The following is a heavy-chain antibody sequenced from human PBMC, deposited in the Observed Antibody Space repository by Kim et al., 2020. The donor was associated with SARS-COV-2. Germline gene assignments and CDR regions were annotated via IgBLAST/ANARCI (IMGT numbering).Heavy chain of an antibody. CDR3: ARGTIVVVGGNGFDS. CDR2: IYFGGST. CDR1: GDSISSSASY. J-gene: IGHJ4*02. V-gene: IGHV4-39*06. Sequence: SETLSLTCTVSGDSISSSASYWGWIRQPPGKGLEWIGTIYFGGSTYYNPSVKSRVTISIDTSKNQFPLTLSSLTAADTAVYYCARGTIVVVGGNGFDSWGQETLVTVSS. D-gene: IGHD2-21*01.